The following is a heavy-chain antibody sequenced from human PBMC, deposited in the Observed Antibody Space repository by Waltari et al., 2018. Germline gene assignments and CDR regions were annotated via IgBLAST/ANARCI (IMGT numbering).Heavy chain of an antibody. V-gene: IGHV3-48*04. CDR2: IPNRRAT. J-gene: IGHJ2*01. Sequence: EEQLVESGGGLIQPGGSLRLSCAASGFTFSSYGMSWVRQAPGKGMEWVSYIPNRRATHYADSLRGRFIVSRDNAKSSLYLQMNSLRAEDTALYYCARGYCGGDCSSSARYVDIWGRGTLVSVSS. CDR1: GFTFSSYG. CDR3: ARGYCGGDCSSSARYVDI. D-gene: IGHD2-21*02.